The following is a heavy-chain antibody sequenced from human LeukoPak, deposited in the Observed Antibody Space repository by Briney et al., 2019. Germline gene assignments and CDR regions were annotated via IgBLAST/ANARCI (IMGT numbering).Heavy chain of an antibody. Sequence: PGGSLRLSCAASGFTFSSYWMSWVRQAPGKGLEWVANIKQDGSEKYYVDSVKGRFTISRDNAKNSLYLQMNSLRAEDTAVYYCAKDPATMVRGVSWNTAFDIWGQGTMVTVSS. CDR2: IKQDGSEK. J-gene: IGHJ3*02. V-gene: IGHV3-7*03. D-gene: IGHD3-10*01. CDR3: AKDPATMVRGVSWNTAFDI. CDR1: GFTFSSYW.